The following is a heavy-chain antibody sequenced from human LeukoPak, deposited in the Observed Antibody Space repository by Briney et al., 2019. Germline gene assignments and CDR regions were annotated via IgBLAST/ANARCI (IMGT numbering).Heavy chain of an antibody. J-gene: IGHJ4*02. Sequence: ASVKVSCKASGYTFTSYGISWVRQVPGQGLEWMGWISAYNGNTNYAQKLQGRVTMTTDTSTSTAYMELRSLRSDDTAVYYCARARRPSGYAVFFDYWGQGTLVTVSS. CDR1: GYTFTSYG. V-gene: IGHV1-18*04. CDR3: ARARRPSGYAVFFDY. D-gene: IGHD5-12*01. CDR2: ISAYNGNT.